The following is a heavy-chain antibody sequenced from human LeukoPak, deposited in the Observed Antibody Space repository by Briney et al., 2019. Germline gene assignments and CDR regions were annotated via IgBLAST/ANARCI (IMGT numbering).Heavy chain of an antibody. CDR1: GFTFSSYS. J-gene: IGHJ5*02. V-gene: IGHV3-48*04. D-gene: IGHD7-27*01. Sequence: GGSLRLSCAASGFTFSSYSMNWVRQAPGEGLEWLSYMSSSSSTIYYADSVKGRFTISRDNAKNSLYLQMNSLRAEDTAVYYCARDPGVSWGQGTLVTVSS. CDR3: ARDPGVS. CDR2: MSSSSSTI.